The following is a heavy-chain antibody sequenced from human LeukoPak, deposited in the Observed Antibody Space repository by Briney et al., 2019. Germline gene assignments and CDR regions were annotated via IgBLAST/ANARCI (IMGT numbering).Heavy chain of an antibody. V-gene: IGHV3-73*01. CDR3: ARQTNSCHDY. CDR1: RFTLRGSH. D-gene: IGHD2-2*01. Sequence: GGSLSLSCTASRFTLRGSHMHWVRQAPEKGVEWVGHIRRNYETAYGASVKGRFTISRDDSKNMAYLHMNSLRSEDTAFYFCARQTNSCHDYWGQGTLVTVSS. CDR2: IRRNYET. J-gene: IGHJ4*02.